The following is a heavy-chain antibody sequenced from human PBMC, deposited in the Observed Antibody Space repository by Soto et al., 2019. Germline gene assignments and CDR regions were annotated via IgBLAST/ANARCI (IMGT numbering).Heavy chain of an antibody. Sequence: EVQLLESGGGLVQPGGSLRLSCAACGFAFSSYAMSWVRQAPGKGLEWVSAISGSGGSTYYADSVKGRFTISRDNSKNTLYLQMNSLRAEDTAVYYCAKDVIVATILGGYYFDYWGQGTLVTVSS. CDR2: ISGSGGST. CDR3: AKDVIVATILGGYYFDY. D-gene: IGHD5-12*01. J-gene: IGHJ4*02. CDR1: GFAFSSYA. V-gene: IGHV3-23*01.